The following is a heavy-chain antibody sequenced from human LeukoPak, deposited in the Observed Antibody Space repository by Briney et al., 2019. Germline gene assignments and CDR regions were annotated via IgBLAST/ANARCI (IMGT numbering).Heavy chain of an antibody. V-gene: IGHV3-30*04. CDR3: ARRISNYYGSGSYYLTDY. CDR1: GFTFSSYA. CDR2: ISYDGSNK. Sequence: GGSLRLSCAASGFTFSSYAMHWVRQAPGKGLEWVAVISYDGSNKYDADSVKGRFTISRDNSKNTLYLQMNSLRAEDTAVYYCARRISNYYGSGSYYLTDYWGQGTLVTVSS. J-gene: IGHJ4*02. D-gene: IGHD3-10*01.